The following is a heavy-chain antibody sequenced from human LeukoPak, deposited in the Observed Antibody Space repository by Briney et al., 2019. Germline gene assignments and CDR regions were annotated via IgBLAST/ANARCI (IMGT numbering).Heavy chain of an antibody. V-gene: IGHV4-30-4*01. J-gene: IGHJ4*02. Sequence: SQTLSLACTVSGGSISSGDYYWSWIRQPPGKGLEWIGYIYYSGSTYYNPSLKSRVTISVDTSKNQFSLKLSYVTAADTAVYYCARDLDASGIGTFDCWGQGTLVTVSS. D-gene: IGHD3-10*01. CDR1: GGSISSGDYY. CDR2: IYYSGST. CDR3: ARDLDASGIGTFDC.